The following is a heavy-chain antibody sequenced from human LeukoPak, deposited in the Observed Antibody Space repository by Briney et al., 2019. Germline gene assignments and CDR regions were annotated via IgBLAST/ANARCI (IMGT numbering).Heavy chain of an antibody. D-gene: IGHD5-18*01. CDR1: GFTFSSYE. Sequence: PGGSLRLSCAASGFTFSSYEMNWVRQAPGKGLEWVSYISSSDSTIYYADSVKGRFTISRDNAKNSLYLQMNSLRAEDTAVYYCARDQYSYAHAAHWGQGTLVTVSS. CDR2: ISSSDSTI. V-gene: IGHV3-48*03. J-gene: IGHJ4*02. CDR3: ARDQYSYAHAAH.